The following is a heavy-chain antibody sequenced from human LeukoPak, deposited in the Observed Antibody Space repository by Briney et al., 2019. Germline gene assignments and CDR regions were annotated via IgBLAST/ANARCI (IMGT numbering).Heavy chain of an antibody. CDR1: GFTFSRYA. Sequence: GGSLRLSCAASGFTFSRYAMHWVRQAPGKGLEWVAIIRYDGDGSTISYTGSVKGRFTISRDNSKNTLYLQMNGLRGDDTAIYYCVKDLPVLHYWGQGTLVTVSS. V-gene: IGHV3-30*02. CDR3: VKDLPVLHY. CDR2: IRYDGDGSTI. J-gene: IGHJ4*02. D-gene: IGHD2-2*01.